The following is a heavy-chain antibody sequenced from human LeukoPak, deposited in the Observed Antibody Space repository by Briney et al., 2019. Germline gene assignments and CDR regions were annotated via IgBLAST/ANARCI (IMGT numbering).Heavy chain of an antibody. CDR2: IAPVIETA. CDR1: GGTFLSHI. V-gene: IGHV1-69*08. D-gene: IGHD3-10*01. CDR3: ARVNLRGSNYNWFDP. J-gene: IGHJ5*02. Sequence: GASVKVSCKTSGGTFLSHIFSWVRQAPGHGLEWIGKIAPVIETAKYAQPFQGRVSIYTDKDTTTVYMDLSGLRPDDTADYYCARVNLRGSNYNWFDPWGQGTRVIVSS.